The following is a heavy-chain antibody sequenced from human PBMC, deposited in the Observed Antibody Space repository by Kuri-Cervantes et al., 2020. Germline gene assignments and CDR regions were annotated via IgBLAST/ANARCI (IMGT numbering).Heavy chain of an antibody. CDR2: ISWNSGSI. V-gene: IGHV3-9*01. CDR3: ARAPSITMVQGVIMPTDY. J-gene: IGHJ4*02. D-gene: IGHD3-10*01. Sequence: SLKISCAASGFTFDDYAMHWVRQAPGKGLEWVSGISWNSGSIGYADSVKGRFTISRDNAKNSLYLQMNSLRAEDTAVYYCARAPSITMVQGVIMPTDYWGQGTLVTVSS. CDR1: GFTFDDYA.